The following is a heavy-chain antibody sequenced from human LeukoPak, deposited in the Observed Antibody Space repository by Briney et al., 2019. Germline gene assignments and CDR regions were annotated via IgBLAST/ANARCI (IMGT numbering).Heavy chain of an antibody. J-gene: IGHJ4*02. V-gene: IGHV1-24*01. CDR1: GYSLTELS. CDR2: FDPEDGET. D-gene: IGHD3-3*01. Sequence: ASVKVSCKVSGYSLTELSMDWGRQAPGKGLEWMGGFDPEDGETIYAQKSQGRVTMTEDTSTDTAYMELSSLRSEDTAVYYCATGKNYDFWSGYYTVFDYWRQGTLVTVSS. CDR3: ATGKNYDFWSGYYTVFDY.